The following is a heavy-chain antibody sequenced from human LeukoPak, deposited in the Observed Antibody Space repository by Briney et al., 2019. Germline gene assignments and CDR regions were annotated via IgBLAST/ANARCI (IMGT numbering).Heavy chain of an antibody. J-gene: IGHJ3*02. Sequence: SETLSLTCTVSGGSISSSSYYWSWIRQPPGKGLEWIGYIYYSGSTNYNPSLKSRVTISVDTSKNQFSLKLSSVTAADTAVYYCARPAGGSGPGGDAFDIWGQGTMVTVSS. CDR3: ARPAGGSGPGGDAFDI. CDR2: IYYSGST. CDR1: GGSISSSSYY. D-gene: IGHD2-15*01. V-gene: IGHV4-61*05.